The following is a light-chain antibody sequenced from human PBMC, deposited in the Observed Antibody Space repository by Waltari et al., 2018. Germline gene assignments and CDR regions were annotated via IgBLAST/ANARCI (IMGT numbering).Light chain of an antibody. CDR3: QHYYSPPWT. CDR2: WAS. J-gene: IGKJ1*01. CDR1: QSVLYSSNNRNY. Sequence: DIVMTQSPDSLAVSLGERATINCKSSQSVLYSSNNRNYLAWYQQKPGQPPKLLIYWASPRESGVPDRFSGSVSGTDFTLTSSSLQAEDGAVYYGQHYYSPPWTFGQGTKVEIK. V-gene: IGKV4-1*01.